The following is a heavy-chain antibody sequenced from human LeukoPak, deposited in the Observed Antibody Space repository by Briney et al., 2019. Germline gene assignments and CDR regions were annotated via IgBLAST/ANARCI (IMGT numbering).Heavy chain of an antibody. D-gene: IGHD6-13*01. CDR1: GFTFSSCA. V-gene: IGHV3-23*01. J-gene: IGHJ4*02. Sequence: HPGGSLRLSCAASGFTFSSCAMNWVRQAPGKGLEWVSAISGSGGTTYYADSVKGRFTISRDNYKSTLYLQMNSLRAEDTAVYYCAKRGIAAAAYYFDYWGQGTLVTVPS. CDR3: AKRGIAAAAYYFDY. CDR2: ISGSGGTT.